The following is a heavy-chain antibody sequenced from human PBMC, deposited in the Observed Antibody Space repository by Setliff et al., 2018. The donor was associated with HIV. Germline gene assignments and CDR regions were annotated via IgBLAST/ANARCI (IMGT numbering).Heavy chain of an antibody. CDR1: GFTLRTYW. D-gene: IGHD6-19*01. Sequence: GGSLRLSCAASGFTLRTYWMSWVRQAPGKGLEWVANIKHDGSEKFCVDSVRGRFTISRDNAENSLFLQMSSLKGDDTAMYYCAKEVWIAVASTPDAFEIWGQGTMVTVSS. V-gene: IGHV3-7*04. CDR2: IKHDGSEK. J-gene: IGHJ3*02. CDR3: AKEVWIAVASTPDAFEI.